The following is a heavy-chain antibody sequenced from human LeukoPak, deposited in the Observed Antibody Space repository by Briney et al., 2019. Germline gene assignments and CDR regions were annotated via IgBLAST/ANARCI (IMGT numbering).Heavy chain of an antibody. Sequence: ASVKVSCKASGYTFTNYGISWVRQAPGQGLEWMAWISANNGETRYARNLQGRVTMTTDTSTSTAYMELRSLGSDDTAVYYCARVPPSAHQLLSSDYWGQGTPVTVSS. J-gene: IGHJ4*02. CDR2: ISANNGET. D-gene: IGHD2-2*01. V-gene: IGHV1-18*04. CDR3: ARVPPSAHQLLSSDY. CDR1: GYTFTNYG.